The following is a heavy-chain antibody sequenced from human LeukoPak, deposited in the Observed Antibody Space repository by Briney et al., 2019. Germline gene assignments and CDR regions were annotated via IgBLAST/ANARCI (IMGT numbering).Heavy chain of an antibody. J-gene: IGHJ5*02. V-gene: IGHV4-34*01. CDR3: ARGYYGSGSYRWNWFDP. CDR1: GGSFSGYY. D-gene: IGHD3-10*01. CDR2: INHSGST. Sequence: SETLSLTCAVYGGSFSGYYWSWIRQPPGKGLEGMGEINHSGSTNYNPSLKSRVTISVDTSKNQFSLKLSSVTAADTVVYYCARGYYGSGSYRWNWFDPWGQGTLVTVSS.